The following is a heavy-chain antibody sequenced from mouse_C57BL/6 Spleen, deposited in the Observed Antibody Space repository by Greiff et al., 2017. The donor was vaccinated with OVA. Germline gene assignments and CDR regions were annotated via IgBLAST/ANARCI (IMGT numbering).Heavy chain of an antibody. CDR1: GYTFTSYW. V-gene: IGHV1-64*01. CDR3: ARCTTVVDFDY. CDR2: IHPNSGST. J-gene: IGHJ2*01. Sequence: QVQLKQPGAELVKPGASVKLSCKASGYTFTSYWMHWVKQRPGQGLEWIGMIHPNSGSTNYNEKFKSKATLTVDKSSSTAYMQLSSLTSEDSAVYYCARCTTVVDFDYWGQGTTLTVSS. D-gene: IGHD1-1*01.